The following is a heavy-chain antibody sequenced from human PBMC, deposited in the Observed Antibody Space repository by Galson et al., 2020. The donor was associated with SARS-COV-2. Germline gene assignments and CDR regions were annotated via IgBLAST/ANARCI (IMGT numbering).Heavy chain of an antibody. CDR1: GYSFTSYW. Sequence: GESLKISCKGSGYSFTSYWIGWVRQMPGQGLEWMGIIYPGDSDTRYSPSFQGKVTISADKSISTAYLQWSSLKASDTAMYYCARHSYDFWSGYYTGWDLNWFDPWGQGTLVTVSS. J-gene: IGHJ5*02. CDR2: IYPGDSDT. CDR3: ARHSYDFWSGYYTGWDLNWFDP. V-gene: IGHV5-51*01. D-gene: IGHD3-3*01.